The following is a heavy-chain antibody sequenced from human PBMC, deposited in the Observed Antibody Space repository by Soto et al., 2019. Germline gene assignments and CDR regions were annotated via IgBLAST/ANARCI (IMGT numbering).Heavy chain of an antibody. CDR2: IHYSGSA. J-gene: IGHJ4*02. D-gene: IGHD2-8*01. CDR3: AKGSGYCTNGVCPPRGYSYVDA. V-gene: IGHV4-31*03. Sequence: SETLSLTCSVSGGSITSGGYDWNWLRQHPGKGLEWIGYIHYSGSAYYNPYLTSRPIMSVDTSRNQFSLKLTSVTAADTAVYYCAKGSGYCTNGVCPPRGYSYVDAWGQGTLVTVSS. CDR1: GGSITSGGYD.